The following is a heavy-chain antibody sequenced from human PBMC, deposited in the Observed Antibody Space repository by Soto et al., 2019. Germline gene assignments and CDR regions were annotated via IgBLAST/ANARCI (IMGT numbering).Heavy chain of an antibody. J-gene: IGHJ6*03. D-gene: IGHD3-16*01. Sequence: TSETLSLTCTVFGGSISSYYWSWIRQPPGKGLEWIGYIYYSGSTNYNPSLKSRVTISVDTSKNQFSLKLSSVTAADTAVYYCARAGEEIKFGGVPSYYYYYMDVWGKGTTVTVSS. CDR2: IYYSGST. V-gene: IGHV4-59*01. CDR1: GGSISSYY. CDR3: ARAGEEIKFGGVPSYYYYYMDV.